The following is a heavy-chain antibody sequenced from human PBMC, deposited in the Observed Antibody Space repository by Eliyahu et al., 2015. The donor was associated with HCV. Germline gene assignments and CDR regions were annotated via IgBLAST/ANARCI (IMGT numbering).Heavy chain of an antibody. CDR2: ISAYNGNT. CDR1: SYG. V-gene: IGHV1-18*01. D-gene: IGHD6-13*01. Sequence: SYGISWVRQAXGQGLEWMGWISAYNGNTNYAQKLQGRVTMTTDTSTSTAYMELRSLRSDDTAVYYCARVYSSSWSDHYYYXGMDVYSKGPRSPSPQ. J-gene: IGHJ6*01. CDR3: ARVYSSSWSDHYYYXGMDV.